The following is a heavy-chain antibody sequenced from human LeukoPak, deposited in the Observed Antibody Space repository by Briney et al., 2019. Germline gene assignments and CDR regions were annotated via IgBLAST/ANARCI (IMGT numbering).Heavy chain of an antibody. CDR1: GGTFSSYA. Sequence: SVKVSCKASGGTFSSYAISWVRQAPGQGLEWMGRIIPILGIANYAQKFQGRVTITADKSTSTAYMELSSLRSEDTAVYYCARHLKGVMTCFDYWGRGTRVTVSS. J-gene: IGHJ4*02. CDR2: IIPILGIA. V-gene: IGHV1-69*04. D-gene: IGHD2-21*02. CDR3: ARHLKGVMTCFDY.